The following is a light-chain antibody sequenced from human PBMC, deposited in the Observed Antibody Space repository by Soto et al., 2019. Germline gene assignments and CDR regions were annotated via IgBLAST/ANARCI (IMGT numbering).Light chain of an antibody. CDR1: SSDVGGYNY. CDR2: EVT. CDR3: SSYTKSTDYV. V-gene: IGLV2-14*01. J-gene: IGLJ1*01. Sequence: QSALTQPASVSGSPGQSITISCTGTSSDVGGYNYVSWYQQYPGKAPKLMIYEVTHRPSGVSNRFSGSKSGNTASLTISGLQAEDEADYYCSSYTKSTDYVFGTGTKVTVL.